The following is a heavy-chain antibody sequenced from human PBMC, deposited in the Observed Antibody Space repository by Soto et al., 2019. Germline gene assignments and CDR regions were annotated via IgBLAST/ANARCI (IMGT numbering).Heavy chain of an antibody. V-gene: IGHV1-18*01. CDR1: GFTFSNYG. CDR3: ARPQNDIVTYSYTNYFDP. Sequence: QVQLVQSGAEVKKPGASVKVSCKAAGFTFSNYGITWLRHVHGEGLEWMGWISAYNGNTVHAQEYQGRLTMTTDTSTSTAYMELRSLRPDDTAVYYCARPQNDIVTYSYTNYFDPWGQGTLVPVSS. D-gene: IGHD3-9*01. CDR2: ISAYNGNT. J-gene: IGHJ5*02.